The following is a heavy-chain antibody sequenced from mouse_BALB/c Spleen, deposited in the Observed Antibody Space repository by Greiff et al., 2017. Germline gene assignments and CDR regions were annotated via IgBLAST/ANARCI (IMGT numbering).Heavy chain of an antibody. D-gene: IGHD1-1*01. CDR3: ARPITTVVARGFAY. J-gene: IGHJ3*01. CDR1: GYSITSDYA. Sequence: EVKLMESGPGLVKPSQSLSLTCTVTGYSITSDYAWNWIRQFPGNTLEWMGYISYSGSTSYNPSLKSRISITRDTSKNQFFLQLNSVTTEDTATYYCARPITTVVARGFAYWGQGTLVTVSA. CDR2: ISYSGST. V-gene: IGHV3-2*02.